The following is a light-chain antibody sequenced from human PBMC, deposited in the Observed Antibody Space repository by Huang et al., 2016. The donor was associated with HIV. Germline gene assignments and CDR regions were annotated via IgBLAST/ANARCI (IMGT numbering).Light chain of an antibody. J-gene: IGKJ2*01. CDR1: PIIDSTS. CDR3: QHYDSHPPMYT. V-gene: IGKV3-20*01. Sequence: IVLTQSPGTLSLSPGAGATLSFRASPIIDSTSFAWYQQRPGQAPRLLIYDASSRATGISDRFSGGGSGTDFTLTISKVEPEDFAVYYCQHYDSHPPMYTFGQGTKLEIK. CDR2: DAS.